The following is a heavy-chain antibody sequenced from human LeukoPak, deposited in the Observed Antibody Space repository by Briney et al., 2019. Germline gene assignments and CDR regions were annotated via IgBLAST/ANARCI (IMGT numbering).Heavy chain of an antibody. D-gene: IGHD6-13*01. CDR3: ARVFGSSWYRYYWFDP. CDR2: INHSGST. Sequence: SETLSLTCAVYGGSLSGYYWSWIRQPPGKGLEWIGEINHSGSTNYNPSLKSRVTISVDTSKNQFSLKLSSVTAADTAVYYCARVFGSSWYRYYWFDPWGQGTLVTVSS. V-gene: IGHV4-34*01. CDR1: GGSLSGYY. J-gene: IGHJ5*02.